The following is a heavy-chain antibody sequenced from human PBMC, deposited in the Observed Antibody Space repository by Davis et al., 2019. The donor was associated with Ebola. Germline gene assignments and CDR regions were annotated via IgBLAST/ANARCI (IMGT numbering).Heavy chain of an antibody. J-gene: IGHJ4*02. CDR3: AKEDSNTSWVPPYFDY. CDR2: ISYDGSNK. V-gene: IGHV3-30-3*02. CDR1: GFTFSSYA. D-gene: IGHD2-2*01. Sequence: GESLKISCAASGFTFSSYAMHWVRQAPGKGLEWVAVISYDGSNKYYADSVKGRFTISRDNSKNRLYLQVNSLRAEDTAVYYCAKEDSNTSWVPPYFDYWGQGTLVTVSS.